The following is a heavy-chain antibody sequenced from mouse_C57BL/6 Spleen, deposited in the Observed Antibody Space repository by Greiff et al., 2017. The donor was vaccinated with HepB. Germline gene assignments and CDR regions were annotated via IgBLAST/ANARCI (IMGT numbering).Heavy chain of an antibody. CDR3: ARENYSNYVFAY. J-gene: IGHJ3*01. D-gene: IGHD2-5*01. CDR1: GYTFTSYW. Sequence: QVQLQQSGAELVKPGASVKLSCKASGYTFTSYWMQWVKQRPGQGLEWIGEIDPSDSYTNYNQKFKGKATLTVDTSSSTAYMQLSSLTSEDSAVYYCARENYSNYVFAYWGQGTLVTVSA. V-gene: IGHV1-50*01. CDR2: IDPSDSYT.